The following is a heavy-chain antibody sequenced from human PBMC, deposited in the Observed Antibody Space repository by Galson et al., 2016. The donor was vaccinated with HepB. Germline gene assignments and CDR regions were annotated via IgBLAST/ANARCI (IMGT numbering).Heavy chain of an antibody. J-gene: IGHJ6*03. CDR3: ARLSSEEYQRPPYYYYVDV. D-gene: IGHD6-25*01. Sequence: SETLSLTCTVSGGSLVRNDYYWGWIRQPPGKGLEWIGSLYYTGSAFYNPSLMSRVTISVDTSKNQFSLKVASVTATDTAVYYCARLSSEEYQRPPYYYYVDVWGKGTTVTFSS. CDR2: LYYTGSA. V-gene: IGHV4-39*01. CDR1: GGSLVRNDYY.